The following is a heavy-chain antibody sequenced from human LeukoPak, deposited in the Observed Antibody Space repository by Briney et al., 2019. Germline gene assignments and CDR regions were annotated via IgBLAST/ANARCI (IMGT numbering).Heavy chain of an antibody. V-gene: IGHV4-34*01. D-gene: IGHD5-12*01. CDR3: ARGPVATDAFDI. J-gene: IGHJ3*02. CDR1: GGSFSGYY. Sequence: PSETLSLTCAVYGGSFSGYYWSWIRQPPGKGLEWIGEINHSGSTNYNPSLKSRVTISVDTSKNQFSLKLSSVTAADTAVYYCARGPVATDAFDIWGQGTMVTVSS. CDR2: INHSGST.